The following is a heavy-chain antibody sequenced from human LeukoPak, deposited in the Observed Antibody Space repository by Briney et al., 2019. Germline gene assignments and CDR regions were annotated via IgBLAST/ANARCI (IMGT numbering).Heavy chain of an antibody. D-gene: IGHD5-18*01. Sequence: SETLSLTCTVSGGSISSYYWSWIRQPPGKGLEWIGYIYYSGSTNYNPSLKSRVTISVDTSKNQFSLKLSSVTATDTAVYYCARDTYNYGSSAYYFDYWGQGTLVTVSS. CDR2: IYYSGST. V-gene: IGHV4-59*12. J-gene: IGHJ4*02. CDR1: GGSISSYY. CDR3: ARDTYNYGSSAYYFDY.